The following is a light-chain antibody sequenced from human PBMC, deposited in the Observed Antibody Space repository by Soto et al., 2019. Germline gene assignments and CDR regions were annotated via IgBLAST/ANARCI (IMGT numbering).Light chain of an antibody. CDR3: QQYGSSRT. CDR2: GAS. Sequence: EIVFTQSTSTLSLSPGGRATLSCRASQSVSSSYLAWYQQKPGQAPRLLIYGASSRATGIPDRFSGSGSGTDFTLTISRLEPEDFAVYYCQQYGSSRTFGQGTKVDI. CDR1: QSVSSSY. V-gene: IGKV3-20*01. J-gene: IGKJ1*01.